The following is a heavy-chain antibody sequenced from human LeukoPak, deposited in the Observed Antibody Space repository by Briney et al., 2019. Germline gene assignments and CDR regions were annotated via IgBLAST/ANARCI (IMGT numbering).Heavy chain of an antibody. CDR1: GGSISSYY. J-gene: IGHJ4*02. V-gene: IGHV4-59*01. Sequence: SETLSLTCTVSGGSISSYYWSWIRQPPGKGLEWIGYIYYSGSTNYNPSLKSRVTISVDTSKNQFSLKLSSVTAADTAVCYCARHHSSGWYPDYFDYWGQGTLVTVSS. CDR3: ARHHSSGWYPDYFDY. D-gene: IGHD6-19*01. CDR2: IYYSGST.